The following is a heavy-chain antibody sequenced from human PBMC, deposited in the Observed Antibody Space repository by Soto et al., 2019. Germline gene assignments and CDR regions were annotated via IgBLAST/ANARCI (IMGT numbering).Heavy chain of an antibody. V-gene: IGHV3-48*02. D-gene: IGHD3-22*01. J-gene: IGHJ4*02. CDR3: ARLYYDSSGYPDY. CDR2: ISSSSSTI. Sequence: PGGSLRLSSGASGLTFSSYSIDWVRQAPGKGLEWVSYISSSSSTIYYADSVKGRFTISRDNAKNSLYLQMNSLRDEDTAVYYCARLYYDSSGYPDYWGQGTLVTVSS. CDR1: GLTFSSYS.